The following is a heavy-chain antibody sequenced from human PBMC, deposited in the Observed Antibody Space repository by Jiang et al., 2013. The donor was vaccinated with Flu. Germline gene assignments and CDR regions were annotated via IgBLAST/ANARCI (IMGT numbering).Heavy chain of an antibody. J-gene: IGHJ3*02. D-gene: IGHD3-22*01. V-gene: IGHV4-34*01. CDR2: INHSGST. CDR3: ARVVVVISGLVTDAFDI. Sequence: LLKPSETLSLTCAVYGGSFSGYYWSWIHQPPGKGLEWIGEINHSGSTNYNPSLKSRVTISVDTSKNQFSLKLSSVTAADTAVYYCARVVVVISGLVTDAFDIWGQGTMVTVSS. CDR1: GGSFSGYY.